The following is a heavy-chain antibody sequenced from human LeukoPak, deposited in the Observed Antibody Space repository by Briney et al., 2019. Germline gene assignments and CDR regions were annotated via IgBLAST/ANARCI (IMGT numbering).Heavy chain of an antibody. CDR2: ICNNINTI. CDR1: GFIFTSYH. CDR3: ARGVSLLVSGWHFDL. J-gene: IGHJ2*01. V-gene: IGHV3-48*01. D-gene: IGHD2-21*02. Sequence: GGSLRLSCAASGFIFTSYHINWVRQAPGKGLEWVAYICNNINTIHYADSVKGRFTISRDNAKNSVHLQMNSLRAEDTAVSYCARGVSLLVSGWHFDLWGRGTLVTISS.